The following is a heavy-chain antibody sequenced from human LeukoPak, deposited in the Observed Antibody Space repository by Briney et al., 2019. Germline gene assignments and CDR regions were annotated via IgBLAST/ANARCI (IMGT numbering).Heavy chain of an antibody. Sequence: SETLSLTCTVSGYSLGSGYYWGWIRQPPGKGLEWIGSIYHSGSTNYNPSLKSRVTISVDTSKNQFSLKLSSVTAADTAVYYCARSHYYGSGSYRIQFDYWGQGTLVTVSS. D-gene: IGHD3-10*01. CDR2: IYHSGST. J-gene: IGHJ4*02. V-gene: IGHV4-38-2*02. CDR3: ARSHYYGSGSYRIQFDY. CDR1: GYSLGSGYY.